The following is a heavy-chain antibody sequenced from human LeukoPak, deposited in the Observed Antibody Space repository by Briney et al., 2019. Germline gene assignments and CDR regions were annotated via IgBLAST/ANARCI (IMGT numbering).Heavy chain of an antibody. V-gene: IGHV3-23*01. CDR1: GFTFSSYA. CDR3: ARRAYCSGGSCYSSYYYYGMDV. CDR2: ISGSGDST. J-gene: IGHJ6*02. Sequence: GGSLRLSCAASGFTFSSYAMTWVRQAPGKGLEWVSVISGSGDSTYYAGSVKGRFTISRDNSKNTLYLQMNSLRAEDTAVFYCARRAYCSGGSCYSSYYYYGMDVWGQGTTVTVSS. D-gene: IGHD2-15*01.